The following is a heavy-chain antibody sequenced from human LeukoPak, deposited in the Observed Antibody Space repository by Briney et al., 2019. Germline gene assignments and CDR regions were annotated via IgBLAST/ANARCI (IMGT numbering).Heavy chain of an antibody. V-gene: IGHV4-4*07. CDR3: ARDPSQHNYYALDV. CDR2: IHTNGNT. CDR1: GGSISGFY. Sequence: PSETLSLTCTVSGGSISGFYWGWVRQPAGKGLESIGRIHTNGNTNYTPSLQSRVTMSVDTSKNQFSLKLSSVTAADTAVYYCARDPSQHNYYALDVWGAGTTVTVSS. J-gene: IGHJ6*04.